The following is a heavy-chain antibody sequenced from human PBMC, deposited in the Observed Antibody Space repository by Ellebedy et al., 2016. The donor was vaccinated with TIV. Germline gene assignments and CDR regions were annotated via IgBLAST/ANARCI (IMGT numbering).Heavy chain of an antibody. CDR1: GFPFSIYA. Sequence: GESLKISCAASGFPFSIYAMSCLRQAPGKGLECFSAISVSGGSTYYADSVKGRFTISRDNSKNTLYLQMNSLRAEDTAMYYCAKDRGLQLRLPPYKYGRDVWGQGTTVTVSS. CDR2: ISVSGGST. D-gene: IGHD5-18*01. J-gene: IGHJ6*02. V-gene: IGHV3-23*01. CDR3: AKDRGLQLRLPPYKYGRDV.